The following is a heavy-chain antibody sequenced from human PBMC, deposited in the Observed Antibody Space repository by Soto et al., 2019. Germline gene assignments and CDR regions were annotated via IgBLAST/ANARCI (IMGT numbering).Heavy chain of an antibody. V-gene: IGHV6-1*01. CDR3: ARDIREYSSSSAWGLPRYYFDY. J-gene: IGHJ4*02. CDR2: TYYRSKWYN. D-gene: IGHD6-6*01. Sequence: SPSRGLEWLGRTYYRSKWYNDYAVSVKSRITINPDTSKNQFSLQLHSVTPEDTAVYYCARDIREYSSSSAWGLPRYYFDYWGQGTLVTVSS.